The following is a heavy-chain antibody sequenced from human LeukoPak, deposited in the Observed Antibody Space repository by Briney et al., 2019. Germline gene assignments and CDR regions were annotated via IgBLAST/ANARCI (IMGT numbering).Heavy chain of an antibody. V-gene: IGHV3-21*01. Sequence: GGSLRLSCVASGFTFSSYNINWVRQAPGKGLEWVSSISSSSSYIYYADSVKGRFTISRDNAKNSLYLQMNSLRAEDTAVYYCARALEYSSSWYGYWGQGTLVTVSS. CDR1: GFTFSSYN. CDR3: ARALEYSSSWYGY. J-gene: IGHJ4*02. D-gene: IGHD6-13*01. CDR2: ISSSSSYI.